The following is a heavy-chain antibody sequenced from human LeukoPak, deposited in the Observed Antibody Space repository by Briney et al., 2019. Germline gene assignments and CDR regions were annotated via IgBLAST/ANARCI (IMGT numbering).Heavy chain of an antibody. Sequence: PGASLRLSCAASGFTFSSYAMSWVRQAPGKGLEWVSTISATGGGTVYADSVKGRFTISRDNSENMLLLQMNSLRADDTAVCYCAKDWATLPSRLSPFDSWGQGILGTVSS. CDR2: ISATGGGT. CDR1: GFTFSSYA. J-gene: IGHJ4*02. V-gene: IGHV3-23*01. CDR3: AKDWATLPSRLSPFDS. D-gene: IGHD6-6*01.